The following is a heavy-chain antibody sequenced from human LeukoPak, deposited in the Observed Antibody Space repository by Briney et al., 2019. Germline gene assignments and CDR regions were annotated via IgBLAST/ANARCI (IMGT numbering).Heavy chain of an antibody. J-gene: IGHJ4*02. CDR3: VRDPILGFPDYFDS. CDR2: MSIDGNTK. Sequence: GGSLRLSCAASGFIFTDYPIHWVRQTPDKGLECVALMSIDGNTKYYANSVRGRFTVSRDNSKNTVYLQMSSLRVEDTAVYYCVRDPILGFPDYFDSWGQGTLVTVSS. V-gene: IGHV3-30-3*01. CDR1: GFIFTDYP. D-gene: IGHD3-3*01.